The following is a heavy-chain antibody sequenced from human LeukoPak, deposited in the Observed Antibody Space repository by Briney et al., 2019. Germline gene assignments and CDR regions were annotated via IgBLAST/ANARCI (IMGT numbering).Heavy chain of an antibody. CDR2: IDPSDSYT. CDR3: ARHRMPGIAVAASDY. V-gene: IGHV5-10-1*01. J-gene: IGHJ4*02. D-gene: IGHD6-19*01. Sequence: RGESLKISCKGSGYSFTSYWISWVRQMPGKGLEWMGRIDPSDSYTNYSPSFQGHVTNSADKSISTAYLQWSSLKASDTAMYYCARHRMPGIAVAASDYWGQGTLVTVSS. CDR1: GYSFTSYW.